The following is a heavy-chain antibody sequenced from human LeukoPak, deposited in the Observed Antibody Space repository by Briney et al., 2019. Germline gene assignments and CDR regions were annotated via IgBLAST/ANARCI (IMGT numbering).Heavy chain of an antibody. Sequence: GSLRLSCAASGFGFGSYNMYWVRQAPGKGLEWVTLISFDGNDKKYADSVKGRFTVSRDKSRNTLFLQMNSLRPEDTAVYYCARVYGSEIDYWGQGTLVTVSS. CDR2: ISFDGNDK. CDR1: GFGFGSYN. CDR3: ARVYGSEIDY. D-gene: IGHD3-10*01. V-gene: IGHV3-30*03. J-gene: IGHJ4*02.